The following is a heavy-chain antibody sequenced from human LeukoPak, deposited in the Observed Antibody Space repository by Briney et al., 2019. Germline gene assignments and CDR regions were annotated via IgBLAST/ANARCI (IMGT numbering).Heavy chain of an antibody. CDR3: ARDHRYAFDN. Sequence: GGSLRLSCAASGFNFIDYSMNWVRQAPGKGLEWISYIGISSGNTKYADSVKGRFTISRDKARNSLYLQMNSLRVEDTAMYYCARDHRYAFDNWGHGTLATVSS. CDR2: IGISSGNT. J-gene: IGHJ4*01. CDR1: GFNFIDYS. V-gene: IGHV3-48*01. D-gene: IGHD5-12*01.